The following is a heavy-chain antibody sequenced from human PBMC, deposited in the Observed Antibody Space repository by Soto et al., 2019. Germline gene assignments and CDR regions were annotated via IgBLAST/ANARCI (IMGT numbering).Heavy chain of an antibody. CDR2: ISGSGGST. D-gene: IGHD3-3*01. V-gene: IGHV3-23*01. CDR3: AKFYDFWSGYDHYGMDV. J-gene: IGHJ6*02. CDR1: GFTFSSYA. Sequence: EVQLLESGGGLVQPGGSLRLSCAASGFTFSSYAMSWVRQAPGKGLEWVSAISGSGGSTYYADSVKGRFTISKDNSKNTLYLQMNSLRAEDTAVYYCAKFYDFWSGYDHYGMDVWGQGTTVTVSS.